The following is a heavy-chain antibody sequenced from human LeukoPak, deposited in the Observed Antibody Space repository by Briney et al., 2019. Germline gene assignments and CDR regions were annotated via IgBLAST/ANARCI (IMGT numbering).Heavy chain of an antibody. Sequence: GASVKVSCKASGYTFTTYEIDWVRQAPGQGLEWMGWINPNSGDTGYAQKSQGRVTMTRDTSITTAYMELSSLISEDTAVYYCARGFSDYDGTDYAILKYWGQGTLVTVSS. CDR1: GYTFTTYE. V-gene: IGHV1-8*01. CDR3: ARGFSDYDGTDYAILKY. D-gene: IGHD3-22*01. J-gene: IGHJ4*02. CDR2: INPNSGDT.